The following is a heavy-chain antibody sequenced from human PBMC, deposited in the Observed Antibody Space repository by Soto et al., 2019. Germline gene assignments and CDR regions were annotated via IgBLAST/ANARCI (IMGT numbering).Heavy chain of an antibody. Sequence: QLQLQESGSGLVKPSQTLSLTCAVSGGSISIGGYSWSWIRQPPGKGLEWIGYIYHSGSTYYNPSLKSRVTIAVDRSKNQFSLKLSSVTAADTAVYYCARAGGLGAVAVYYWGQGTLVTVSS. CDR1: GGSISIGGYS. V-gene: IGHV4-30-2*01. CDR2: IYHSGST. J-gene: IGHJ4*02. CDR3: ARAGGLGAVAVYY. D-gene: IGHD6-19*01.